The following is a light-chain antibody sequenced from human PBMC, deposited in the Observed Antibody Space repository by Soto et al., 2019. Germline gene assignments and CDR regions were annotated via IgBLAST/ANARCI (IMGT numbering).Light chain of an antibody. CDR1: QSINNN. J-gene: IGKJ4*01. V-gene: IGKV3-20*01. Sequence: EVVLTQSPGTLSLSPGERVTLSCRASQSINNNLARHQKKPGQAPRLLIDGASRRATGIPDRFSGSGSGTEFTLTISRLEPEDFAVYYCQQYDSSPPSFGGGTKVESK. CDR2: GAS. CDR3: QQYDSSPPS.